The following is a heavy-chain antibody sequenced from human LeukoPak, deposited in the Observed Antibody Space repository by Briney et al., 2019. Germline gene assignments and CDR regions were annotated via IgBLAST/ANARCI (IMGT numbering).Heavy chain of an antibody. V-gene: IGHV3-7*05. Sequence: GGSLRLSCAASGFTFSRYWMTWVRQAPGKGLEWVANIKEDGSEKYYVDSVKGRFTISRDNAKNSLYLQMNSLRAEDTAVYYRASWFGGVNGHASDYWGQGTLVTVSS. D-gene: IGHD3-16*01. CDR3: ASWFGGVNGHASDY. J-gene: IGHJ4*02. CDR1: GFTFSRYW. CDR2: IKEDGSEK.